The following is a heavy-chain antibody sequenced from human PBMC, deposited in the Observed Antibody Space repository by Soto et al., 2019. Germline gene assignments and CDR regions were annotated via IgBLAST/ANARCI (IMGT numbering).Heavy chain of an antibody. CDR3: ARVQVQLRRYIDY. Sequence: SETLSLTCTVSGDSISGYYWSWIRQPPWKGLEWIGFVSYSGSTNYNPSLKSRVTISVDTSKNQFSLRLSSVTAADTAVYYCARVQVQLRRYIDYWGQGTLVTVSS. V-gene: IGHV4-59*01. CDR1: GDSISGYY. D-gene: IGHD5-18*01. CDR2: VSYSGST. J-gene: IGHJ4*02.